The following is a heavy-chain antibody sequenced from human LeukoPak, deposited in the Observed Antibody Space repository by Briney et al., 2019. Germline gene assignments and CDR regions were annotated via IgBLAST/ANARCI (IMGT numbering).Heavy chain of an antibody. V-gene: IGHV3-23*01. CDR2: LSGSGGST. J-gene: IGHJ4*02. D-gene: IGHD2-15*01. CDR1: GITLSNYG. CDR3: AKGSEGYCGGGNCYFYF. Sequence: SGGSLRLSCAVSGITLSNYGMTWVRQAPGKGLEWVAGLSGSGGSTNYADSVKGRFTISRDNSKNTLSLLMNSLRAEDTAVYYCAKGSEGYCGGGNCYFYFWGQGTLVSVSS.